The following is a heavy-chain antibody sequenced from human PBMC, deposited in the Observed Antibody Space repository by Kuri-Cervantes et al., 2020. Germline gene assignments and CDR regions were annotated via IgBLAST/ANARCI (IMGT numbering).Heavy chain of an antibody. V-gene: IGHV4-39*07. CDR2: IYYSGST. Sequence: SETLSLTCTVSGGSISSSSYYWGWIRQPPGKGLEWIGSIYYSGSTYYNPSLKSRVTISVDTSKNQFSLKLSSVTAADTAVYYCARAGPGNTMVRGVITRPRYFDCWGQGTLVTVSS. D-gene: IGHD3-10*01. CDR3: ARAGPGNTMVRGVITRPRYFDC. J-gene: IGHJ4*02. CDR1: GGSISSSSYY.